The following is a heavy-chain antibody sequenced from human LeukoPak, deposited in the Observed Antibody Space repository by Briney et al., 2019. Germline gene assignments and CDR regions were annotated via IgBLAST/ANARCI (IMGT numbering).Heavy chain of an antibody. V-gene: IGHV2-70*11. J-gene: IGHJ4*02. Sequence: LRLSCAASGFTFSTFAMSWIRQPPGKALEWLARIDWDDDKYYSTSLKTRLTISKDTSKNQVVLTMTNMDPVDTATYYCARIRLLAAEYYFDYWGQGTLVTVSS. D-gene: IGHD6-13*01. CDR3: ARIRLLAAEYYFDY. CDR2: IDWDDDK. CDR1: GFTFSTFAM.